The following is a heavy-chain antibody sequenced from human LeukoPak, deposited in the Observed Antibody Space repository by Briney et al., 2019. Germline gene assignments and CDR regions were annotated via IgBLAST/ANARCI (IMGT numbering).Heavy chain of an antibody. Sequence: SGPTLVKPTPPLTLTCTFSGFSLSTSGVGVGWIRQPPGKALEWLALIYWNDDKRYSPSLKSRLTITKDTSKNQVVLTMTNMDPVDTATYYCAHLYCSGGSCYPWYFDYWGQGTLVTVSS. V-gene: IGHV2-5*01. CDR2: IYWNDDK. CDR1: GFSLSTSGVG. D-gene: IGHD2-15*01. CDR3: AHLYCSGGSCYPWYFDY. J-gene: IGHJ4*02.